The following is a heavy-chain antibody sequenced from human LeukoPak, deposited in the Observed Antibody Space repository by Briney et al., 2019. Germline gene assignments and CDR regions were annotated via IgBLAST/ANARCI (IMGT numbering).Heavy chain of an antibody. Sequence: PGGSLRLSCAASGFTFSSYEVNWVRQAPDKGLEWLSYISSSGSNIYYAESVKGRYTISRDNAKNSLYLQMNSLRAEDTAVYYCARVGGCSSTSCYTPWNYYGMDVWGQGTTVTVSS. J-gene: IGHJ6*02. D-gene: IGHD2-2*02. V-gene: IGHV3-48*03. CDR3: ARVGGCSSTSCYTPWNYYGMDV. CDR1: GFTFSSYE. CDR2: ISSSGSNI.